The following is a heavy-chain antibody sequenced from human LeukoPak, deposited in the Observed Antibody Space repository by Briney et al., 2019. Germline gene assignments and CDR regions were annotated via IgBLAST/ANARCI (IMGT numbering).Heavy chain of an antibody. V-gene: IGHV3-53*01. CDR1: GFTITSSY. CDR2: IYSGGST. J-gene: IGHJ4*02. CDR3: ARGIHDFWSGYYAY. D-gene: IGHD3-3*01. Sequence: GGSLRLSCAASGFTITSSYMNWVRQAPGKGLEWVSVIYSGGSTYYADSVKGRFTISRDNAKRTVYLQMNSLRAEDTAVYYCARGIHDFWSGYYAYWGQGTLVTVSS.